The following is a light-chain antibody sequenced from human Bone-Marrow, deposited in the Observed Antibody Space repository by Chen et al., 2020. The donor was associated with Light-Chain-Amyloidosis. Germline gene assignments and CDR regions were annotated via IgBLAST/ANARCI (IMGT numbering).Light chain of an antibody. CDR2: DDS. CDR3: QVWDRSSDRPV. Sequence: SDVLNQPSSLSVAPVQTTTIACGGNNIGSTSVHWYQQTPGQAPLLVVYDDSDRPSGIPERLSGANSGNTATLNISRVEAGDEADYYCQVWDRSSDRPVFGGGTKLTVL. CDR1: NIGSTS. V-gene: IGLV3-21*02. J-gene: IGLJ3*02.